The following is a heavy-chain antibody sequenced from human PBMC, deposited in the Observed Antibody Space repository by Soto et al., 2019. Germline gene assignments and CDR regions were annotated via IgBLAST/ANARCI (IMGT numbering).Heavy chain of an antibody. CDR3: ARGSAVAGTRLSY. CDR1: GASLSTYY. D-gene: IGHD6-19*01. V-gene: IGHV4-4*07. CDR2: ILTTGST. J-gene: IGHJ4*02. Sequence: SETLSLSWTVSGASLSTYYWSWVRHPAGKRLEWIGRILTTGSTNYNPSLRSRVSMSVDTSNNTFSLSLPSMAAADTGVYYCARGSAVAGTRLSYWGQRTPVTVSS.